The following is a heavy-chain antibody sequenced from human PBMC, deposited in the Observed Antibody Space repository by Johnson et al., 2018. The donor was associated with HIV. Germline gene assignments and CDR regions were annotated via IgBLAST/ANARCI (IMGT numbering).Heavy chain of an antibody. Sequence: QVQLVESGGGVVQPGGSLRLSCAASGFTFSTYGMHWVRQAPGKGLEWVAFIRFDGSSKYYVDSVKGRFTISRDNAKNSLYLQMNSLRAEDTAVYYCARGGGGSGWYGGAFDIWGQGTMVTVSS. D-gene: IGHD6-19*01. CDR3: ARGGGGSGWYGGAFDI. CDR2: IRFDGSSK. CDR1: GFTFSTYG. J-gene: IGHJ3*02. V-gene: IGHV3-30*02.